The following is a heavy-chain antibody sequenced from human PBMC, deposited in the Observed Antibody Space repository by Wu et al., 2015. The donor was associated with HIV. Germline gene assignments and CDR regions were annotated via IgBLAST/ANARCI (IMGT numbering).Heavy chain of an antibody. CDR2: INDDTGDT. V-gene: IGHV1-2*02. D-gene: IGHD1-1*01. CDR3: VRRQNWNLNNYHFDY. CDR1: GYTFTGYY. Sequence: QVQLVQSGAEVRKPGAPVKVSCKTSGYTFTGYYMHWVRQAPGQGLEWMGWINDDTGDTRYAQKFQGRVTMTRDTSISTGYMELRRLTSDDLAVYFCVRRQNWNLNNYHFDYWGQGTLVTVSS. J-gene: IGHJ4*02.